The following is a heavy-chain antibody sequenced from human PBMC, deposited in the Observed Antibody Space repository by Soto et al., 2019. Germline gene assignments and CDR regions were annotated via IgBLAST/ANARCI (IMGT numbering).Heavy chain of an antibody. J-gene: IGHJ4*02. CDR3: ARRGYSYGYGFDY. D-gene: IGHD5-18*01. CDR2: IYYSGIT. CDR1: GGSISSGVYY. V-gene: IGHV4-31*02. Sequence: SETRSRTWTVSGGSISSGVYYWMWIRQHPGKVLEWIGYIYYSGITYYNPSLKSRVTISVDTSKNQFSLKLSSVTAADTAVYYCARRGYSYGYGFDYWGQGTLVTVSS.